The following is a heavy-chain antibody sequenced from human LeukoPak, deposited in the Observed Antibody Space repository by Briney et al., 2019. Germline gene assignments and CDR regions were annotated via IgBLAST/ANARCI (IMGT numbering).Heavy chain of an antibody. CDR1: GYTFTSYD. CDR3: ARGRVTDGMDV. J-gene: IGHJ6*02. D-gene: IGHD4-23*01. CDR2: MNPNSGNT. Sequence: ASVKVSCTASGYTFTSYDINWVRQATGQGLGWMGWMNPNSGNTGYAQKFQGRVTMTRNTSISTAYMELSSLRSEDTAVYYCARGRVTDGMDVWGQGTTVTVSS. V-gene: IGHV1-8*01.